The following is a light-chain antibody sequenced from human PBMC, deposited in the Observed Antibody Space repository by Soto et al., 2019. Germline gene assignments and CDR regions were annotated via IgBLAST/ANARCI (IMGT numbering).Light chain of an antibody. V-gene: IGLV2-23*01. J-gene: IGLJ2*01. CDR3: CSFALRSTLI. Sequence: QSVLTQPASLSGSPGQSITISCTGTSSDVGNYNLVSWYQQYPGKAPKLMIYEGDKRPSGVSNRFSGSKSGNTASLTISGRQAEDEDDYYCCSFALRSTLIFGGGTPLTVL. CDR1: SSDVGNYNL. CDR2: EGD.